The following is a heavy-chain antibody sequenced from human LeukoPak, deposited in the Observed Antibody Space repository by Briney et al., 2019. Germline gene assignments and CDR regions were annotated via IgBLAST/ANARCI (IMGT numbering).Heavy chain of an antibody. CDR2: IWYDGSNK. CDR1: GFTFSSYG. Sequence: GGSLRLSCAASGFTFSSYGMHWVRQAPGKGLEWVAVIWYDGSNKYYADSVKGRFTISRDNSKNTLYLQMNSLRAEDTAVYYCARDIGYYDSSGYYWGQGTLVTVSS. CDR3: ARDIGYYDSSGYY. J-gene: IGHJ4*02. D-gene: IGHD3-22*01. V-gene: IGHV3-33*01.